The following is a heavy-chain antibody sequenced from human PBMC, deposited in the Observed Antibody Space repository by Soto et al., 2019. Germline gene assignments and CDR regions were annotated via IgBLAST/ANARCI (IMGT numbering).Heavy chain of an antibody. CDR2: ITPFVDTS. J-gene: IGHJ6*02. V-gene: IGHV1-69*06. Sequence: QVRLVQSGAEVKKPGSSVKVSCKVSGGTFSKYSLSWVRQTPGQGLEWVGGITPFVDTSNYAQRFLGRVTITADKSTNTAFLEVSGLKSEDTALYFCASTSYCNGSSCYSRHYYGMDVWGQGTTVTVSS. CDR3: ASTSYCNGSSCYSRHYYGMDV. D-gene: IGHD2-2*01. CDR1: GGTFSKYS.